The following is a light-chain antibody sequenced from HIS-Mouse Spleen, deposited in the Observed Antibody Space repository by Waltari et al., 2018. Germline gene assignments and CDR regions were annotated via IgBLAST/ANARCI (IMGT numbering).Light chain of an antibody. V-gene: IGLV3-21*02. J-gene: IGLJ3*02. CDR1: NVGRKS. Sequence: SYVLTQPPSVSVAPGQTARITCGGNNVGRKSVHGYQPKPGQAPVLVGYDDSDRPSGIPERFSGSNSGNTATLTISRVEAGDEADYYCQVWDSSSDHPVFGGGTKLTVL. CDR2: DDS. CDR3: QVWDSSSDHPV.